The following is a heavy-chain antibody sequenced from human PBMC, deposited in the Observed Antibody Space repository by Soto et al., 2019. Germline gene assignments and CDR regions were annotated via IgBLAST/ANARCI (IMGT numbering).Heavy chain of an antibody. Sequence: DVQLLESGGGLVQPGGSLRLSCAASGFTFGNYDMNWVRLAPGKGLEWVSGISGGGGSTYYADSVKGRFTIFRDTSKQKVFLQMTSLRADDTAAYYCAKAFIVVVTVLRQDDAFDVWGQGTMVTVSS. CDR2: ISGGGGST. D-gene: IGHD2-21*02. V-gene: IGHV3-23*01. J-gene: IGHJ3*01. CDR1: GFTFGNYD. CDR3: AKAFIVVVTVLRQDDAFDV.